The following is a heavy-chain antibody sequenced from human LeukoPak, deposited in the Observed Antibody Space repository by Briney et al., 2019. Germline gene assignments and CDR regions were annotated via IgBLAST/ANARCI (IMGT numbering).Heavy chain of an antibody. Sequence: GASVKVSCKASGGTFSSYAISWVRQAPGQGLEWMGGIIPIFGTANYAQKFQGRVTITTDESTSTAYMELSSLRSEDTAVYYCARAPKGSKVRGMPNYYFDYWGQGTLVTVSS. CDR1: GGTFSSYA. CDR3: ARAPKGSKVRGMPNYYFDY. CDR2: IIPIFGTA. J-gene: IGHJ4*02. D-gene: IGHD3-10*01. V-gene: IGHV1-69*05.